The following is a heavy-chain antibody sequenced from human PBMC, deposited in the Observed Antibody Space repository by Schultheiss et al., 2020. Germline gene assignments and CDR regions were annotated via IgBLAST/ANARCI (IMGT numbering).Heavy chain of an antibody. J-gene: IGHJ6*04. CDR1: GGSISSGGYY. CDR2: IYYSGST. CDR3: ALGSGYYRPRGMDD. Sequence: SATLSLTCTVSGGSISSGGYYWSWIRQHPGKGLEWIGYIYYSGSTNYNPSLKSRVTISVDTANNQFSLKLTSVTAADTAVYFCALGSGYYRPRGMDDWGKGTTVTGSS. V-gene: IGHV4-30-4*08. D-gene: IGHD3-3*01.